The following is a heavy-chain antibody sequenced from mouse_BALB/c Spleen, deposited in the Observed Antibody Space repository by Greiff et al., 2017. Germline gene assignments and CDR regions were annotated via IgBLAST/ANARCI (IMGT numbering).Heavy chain of an antibody. CDR3: ARFGYDVDGYFDV. V-gene: IGHV5-17*02. D-gene: IGHD2-2*01. CDR2: ISSGSSTI. CDR1: GFTFSSFG. J-gene: IGHJ1*01. Sequence: EVQGVESGGGLVQPGGSRKLSCAASGFTFSSFGMHWVRQAPEKGLEWVAYISSGSSTIYYADTVKGRFTISRDNPKNTLFLQMTSLRSEDTAMYYCARFGYDVDGYFDVWGAGTTVTVSS.